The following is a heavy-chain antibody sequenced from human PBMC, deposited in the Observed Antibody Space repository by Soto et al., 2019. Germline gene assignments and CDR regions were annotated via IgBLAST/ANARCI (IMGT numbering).Heavy chain of an antibody. V-gene: IGHV6-1*01. CDR2: TYYRSKWYF. CDR3: ARGSWDDVSGHYYMDV. D-gene: IGHD1-1*01. Sequence: QVQLQLSGPGLVTPSQPLALTCAISGDSVSSNSAGWNWIMQTPSRGLEWLGRTYYRSKWYFNYAVSVESRITINPDTSKNQFSLQLSSVTPDDTAVYYCARGSWDDVSGHYYMDVWGKGTTVTVSS. CDR1: GDSVSSNSAG. J-gene: IGHJ6*03.